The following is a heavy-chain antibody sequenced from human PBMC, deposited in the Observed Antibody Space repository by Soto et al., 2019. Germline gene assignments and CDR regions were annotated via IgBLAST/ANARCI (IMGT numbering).Heavy chain of an antibody. CDR3: ARVKFDGIDF. J-gene: IGHJ6*02. CDR2: ISYSGST. Sequence: VQLQESGPGLVKPSETLALTCTVSGGSVSSGSYYWSWIRQLPGTGLEWIGYISYSGSTNYNPSLKSRVTISVDTSKNQFSLKLSSVTAAETAVDYCARVKFDGIDFWCQGATDTVS. V-gene: IGHV4-61*01. CDR1: GGSVSSGSYY.